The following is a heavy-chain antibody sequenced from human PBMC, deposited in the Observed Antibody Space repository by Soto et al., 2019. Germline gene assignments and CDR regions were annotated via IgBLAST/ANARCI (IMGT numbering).Heavy chain of an antibody. J-gene: IGHJ6*02. Sequence: EVQLVESGGGSVKPGGSLTLSCAASGFAFSNAWMNWVRQAPGKGLEWVGRIKTKTHGERTDYAAPVKGRFSISRDDSKYTLYLQMGSLKVDDTAVYYCTTGSVEGVWGQGTTVTVSS. V-gene: IGHV3-15*07. CDR2: IKTKTHGERT. D-gene: IGHD2-15*01. CDR3: TTGSVEGV. CDR1: GFAFSNAW.